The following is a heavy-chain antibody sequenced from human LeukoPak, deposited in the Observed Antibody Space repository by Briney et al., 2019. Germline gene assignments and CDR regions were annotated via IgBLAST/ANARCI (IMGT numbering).Heavy chain of an antibody. V-gene: IGHV3-23*01. J-gene: IGHJ3*02. D-gene: IGHD5-18*01. CDR3: AKIDGYSYGPDAFDI. Sequence: GGSLRLSCAASGFTFSSYAMSWVRQAPGKGLEWVSAISGSGGSTYYADSVKGRFTISRDNSKNTLYLQMSSLRAEDTAVYYCAKIDGYSYGPDAFDIWGQGTMVTVSS. CDR2: ISGSGGST. CDR1: GFTFSSYA.